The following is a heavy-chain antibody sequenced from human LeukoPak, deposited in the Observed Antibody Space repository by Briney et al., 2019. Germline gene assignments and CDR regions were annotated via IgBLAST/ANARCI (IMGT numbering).Heavy chain of an antibody. CDR1: GFTFSSYA. D-gene: IGHD6-19*01. J-gene: IGHJ3*02. V-gene: IGHV3-30-3*02. CDR3: ASIYSSGWSGEAFDI. Sequence: PGGSLRPSCAASGFTFSSYAMHWVRQAPGKGLEWVAVISYDGSNKYYADSVKGRFTISRDNSKNTLYLQMNSLRAEDTAVYYCASIYSSGWSGEAFDIWGQGTMVTVSS. CDR2: ISYDGSNK.